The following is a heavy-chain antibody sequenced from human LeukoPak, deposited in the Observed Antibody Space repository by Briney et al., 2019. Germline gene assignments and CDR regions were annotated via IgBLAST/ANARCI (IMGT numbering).Heavy chain of an antibody. J-gene: IGHJ3*02. Sequence: GGSLRLSCAASGFTFSGYTMHWVRQTPGKGPEWVAVISYDGSNKYYADSVKGRVTISRDNSKNTLYLQMNSLRAEDTAVYYCARGRSWEPNDAFDIWGQKTMVTVSS. CDR1: GFTFSGYT. CDR3: ARGRSWEPNDAFDI. D-gene: IGHD1-26*01. V-gene: IGHV3-30-3*01. CDR2: ISYDGSNK.